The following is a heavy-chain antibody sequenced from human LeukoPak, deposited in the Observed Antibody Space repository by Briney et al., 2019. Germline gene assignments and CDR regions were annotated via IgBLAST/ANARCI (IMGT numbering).Heavy chain of an antibody. CDR1: GGTFSSYA. Sequence: SVKVSCKASGGTFSSYAISWVRQAPGQGLEWMGGIIPIFGTANYAQKFQGRVTITADESTSTAYMELSSLRSEDTAVYYCASPSQMATGLDYWGQGTLVTVSS. CDR3: ASPSQMATGLDY. CDR2: IIPIFGTA. D-gene: IGHD5-24*01. J-gene: IGHJ4*02. V-gene: IGHV1-69*13.